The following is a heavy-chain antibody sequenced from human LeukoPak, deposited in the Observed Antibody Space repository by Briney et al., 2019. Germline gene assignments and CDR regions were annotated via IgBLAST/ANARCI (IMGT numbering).Heavy chain of an antibody. D-gene: IGHD6-19*01. CDR2: ISSSSRNI. J-gene: IGHJ3*01. V-gene: IGHV3-21*06. CDR1: GFTVSSNY. CDR3: ARGGGWADGFDV. Sequence: GGSLRLSCAASGFTVSSNYMSWVRQAPGKGLEWVSFISSSSRNIYYADSVKGRYTMSRDNAKNSLYLQMNSLRVEDTAVYYCARGGGWADGFDVWGQGTLVTVSS.